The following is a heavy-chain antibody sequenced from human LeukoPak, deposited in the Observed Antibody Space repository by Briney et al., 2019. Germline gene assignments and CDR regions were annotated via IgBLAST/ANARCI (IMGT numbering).Heavy chain of an antibody. CDR2: ISHDGNNK. CDR1: GFPFSDYG. V-gene: IGHV3-30*18. J-gene: IGHJ4*02. D-gene: IGHD3-22*01. Sequence: GRSLRLSCAAPGFPFSDYGMYWVRQAPGKGLEWLAVISHDGNNKYYADSVKGRFTISRDNPRNTLYLQMNSLRAEDTAVYYCAKGFYDGSHWGQGTLVTVSS. CDR3: AKGFYDGSH.